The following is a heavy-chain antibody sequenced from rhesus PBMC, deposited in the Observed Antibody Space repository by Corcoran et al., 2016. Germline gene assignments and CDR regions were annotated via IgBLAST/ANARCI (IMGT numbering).Heavy chain of an antibody. CDR3: TRDLQGYFDY. Sequence: EVQLEESGGGCVQPGGSLSLSCVASGFTVSSYWMGWVRQAPGKGLEWLSDIYGSTMYYGDAVKGRFTVSRDNAKNSLYLQMNSLRAEDTAVYYCTRDLQGYFDYWGQGVLVTVSS. CDR2: IYGSTM. V-gene: IGHV3-11*01. J-gene: IGHJ4*01. CDR1: GFTVSSYW.